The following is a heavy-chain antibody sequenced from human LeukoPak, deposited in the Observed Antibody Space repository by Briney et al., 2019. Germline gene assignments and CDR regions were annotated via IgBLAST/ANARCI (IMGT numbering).Heavy chain of an antibody. CDR2: ISGSSSTI. CDR1: GFTFSSYN. CDR3: ARDKPVATLGNYFDY. D-gene: IGHD5-12*01. Sequence: GGSLRLSCAASGFTFSSYNMNWVRQAPGKGLEWVSHISGSSSTIYYADSVKGRFTISRDNAKNSLYLQMNSLRAEDTAVYYCARDKPVATLGNYFDYWGQGARVLVSS. J-gene: IGHJ4*02. V-gene: IGHV3-48*01.